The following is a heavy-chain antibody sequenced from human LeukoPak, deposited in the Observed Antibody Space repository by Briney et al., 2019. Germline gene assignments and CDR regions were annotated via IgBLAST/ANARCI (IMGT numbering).Heavy chain of an antibody. V-gene: IGHV3-30*02. Sequence: GGSLRLSCAASGFAFSGYGMHWVRQAPGKGLGWVSFIRYDGSNKYYADSVKGRFTISRDNSKNTLYLQMNSLRAEDTAVYYCAKVQVSEVSVLSDYYYYYMDVWGKGTTVTVSS. CDR2: IRYDGSNK. CDR3: AKVQVSEVSVLSDYYYYYMDV. CDR1: GFAFSGYG. J-gene: IGHJ6*03. D-gene: IGHD4/OR15-4a*01.